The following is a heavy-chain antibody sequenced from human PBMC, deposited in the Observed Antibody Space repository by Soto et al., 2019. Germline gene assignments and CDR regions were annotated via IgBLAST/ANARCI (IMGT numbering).Heavy chain of an antibody. CDR2: IYYSGST. CDR1: GGSISSYY. J-gene: IGHJ5*02. D-gene: IGHD6-13*01. CDR3: ARGGYSSSWRGYNWFDP. Sequence: SETLSLTCTVSGGSISSYYWSWIRQPPGKGLEWIGYIYYSGSTNYNPSLKSRVTISVDTSKNPFSLKLSSVTAADTAVYYCARGGYSSSWRGYNWFDPWGQGTLVTVSS. V-gene: IGHV4-59*01.